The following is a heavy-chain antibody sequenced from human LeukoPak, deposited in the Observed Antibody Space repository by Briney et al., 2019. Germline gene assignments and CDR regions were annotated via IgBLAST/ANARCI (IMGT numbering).Heavy chain of an antibody. J-gene: IGHJ6*03. CDR2: INHTGTT. CDR1: GGSFTTYY. D-gene: IGHD1/OR15-1a*01. CDR3: ARGAADWNTYYYYIDV. V-gene: IGHV4-34*01. Sequence: PSGTLSLTCAVYGGSFTTYYWNWIRQSPGKGLEWIGEINHTGTTNYNPSLKGRFTISVDTSKNQFSLKVSSVTAADTGVYFCARGAADWNTYYYYIDVWGKGTTVTVSS.